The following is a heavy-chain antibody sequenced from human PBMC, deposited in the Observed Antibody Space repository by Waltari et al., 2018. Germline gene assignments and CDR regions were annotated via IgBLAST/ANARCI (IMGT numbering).Heavy chain of an antibody. V-gene: IGHV4-61*09. J-gene: IGHJ4*02. CDR1: GGSISSGSYY. CDR3: ARESGDSTGIDY. D-gene: IGHD4-17*01. Sequence: QVQLQESGPGLVKPSQTLSLTCTVSGGSISSGSYYWSWIRQPAGKGLEWIGYIYTSGSTNYNPPLKSRVTISVDTSKNQFSLKLSSVTAADTAVYYCARESGDSTGIDYWGQGTLVTVSS. CDR2: IYTSGST.